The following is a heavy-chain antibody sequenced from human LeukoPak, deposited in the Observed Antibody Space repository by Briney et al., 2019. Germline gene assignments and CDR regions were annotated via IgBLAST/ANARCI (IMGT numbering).Heavy chain of an antibody. CDR1: GFTFSSYE. Sequence: PGGSLRLSCAASGFTFSSYEMNWVRQAPGKGLEWVSYISSSGSTIYYADSVKGRFIISRDNAKNSLYLQMNSLRAEDTAVYYCARDPFNYYDSSGYYQDYFDYWGQGTLVTVSS. CDR2: ISSSGSTI. D-gene: IGHD3-22*01. J-gene: IGHJ4*02. CDR3: ARDPFNYYDSSGYYQDYFDY. V-gene: IGHV3-48*03.